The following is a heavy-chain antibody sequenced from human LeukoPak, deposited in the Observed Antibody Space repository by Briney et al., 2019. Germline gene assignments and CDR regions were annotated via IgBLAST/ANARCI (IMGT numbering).Heavy chain of an antibody. J-gene: IGHJ4*02. D-gene: IGHD2-21*02. Sequence: PGGSLRLSCAASGFTVSSNYMSWVRQAPGKGLEWVSVIYSGGSTYYADSVKGRFTISRDNSKNTLYLQMNSLRAEDTAVYYCARGIAYCGGDCYLGGPAFDYWGQGTLVTVSS. CDR1: GFTVSSNY. CDR3: ARGIAYCGGDCYLGGPAFDY. V-gene: IGHV3-53*01. CDR2: IYSGGST.